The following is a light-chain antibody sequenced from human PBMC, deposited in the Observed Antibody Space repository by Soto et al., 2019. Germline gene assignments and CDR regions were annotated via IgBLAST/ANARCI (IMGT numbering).Light chain of an antibody. V-gene: IGLV1-40*01. J-gene: IGLJ2*01. Sequence: QSVLTQPPSVSGAPGQRVTISCTGSNSNIGAGYDVHWYQQLPGTAPKLLIYGNTIRPSGVPDRFSGSKSGTSASLAITGLQAEDEADYYCQSYDSRLSVVFGGGTKVTVL. CDR2: GNT. CDR3: QSYDSRLSVV. CDR1: NSNIGAGYD.